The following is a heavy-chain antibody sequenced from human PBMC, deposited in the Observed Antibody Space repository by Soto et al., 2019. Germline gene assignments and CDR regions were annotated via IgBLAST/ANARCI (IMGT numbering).Heavy chain of an antibody. J-gene: IGHJ6*02. D-gene: IGHD2-8*01. CDR3: ARVMVVLMVYADMRPYGMDV. CDR2: INHSGST. V-gene: IGHV4-34*01. Sequence: SETLSLTCAVYGGSFSGYYWSWIRQPPGKGLEWIGEINHSGSTNYNPSLKSRVTISVDTSKNQFSLKLSSVTAADTAVYYCARVMVVLMVYADMRPYGMDVWGQGTTVTVSS. CDR1: GGSFSGYY.